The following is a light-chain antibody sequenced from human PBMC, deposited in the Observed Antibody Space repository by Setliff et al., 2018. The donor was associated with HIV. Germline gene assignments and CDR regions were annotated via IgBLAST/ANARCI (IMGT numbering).Light chain of an antibody. CDR1: SXXXGSYKY. Sequence: QSVLTQPASVSGSPGQSFAISCTGTSXXXGSYKYVSWYQQHPGKAPKLMIYDVSNRPSGVSNRFSGPKSGNTASLTISGLQAEDEADYYCSSYTSTNTLVFGGGTKVTVL. V-gene: IGLV2-14*03. CDR2: DVS. J-gene: IGLJ3*02. CDR3: SSYTSTNTLV.